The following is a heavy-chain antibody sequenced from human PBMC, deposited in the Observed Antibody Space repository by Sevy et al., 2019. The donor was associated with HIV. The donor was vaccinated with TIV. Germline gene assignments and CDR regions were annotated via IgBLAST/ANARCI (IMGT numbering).Heavy chain of an antibody. CDR1: GASTSRGGYF. D-gene: IGHD3-22*01. CDR3: ASSPYYYDSGGYYRGEYLQH. V-gene: IGHV4-31*03. CDR2: IYYSGST. Sequence: SDTLSLTCTVSGASTSRGGYFWSWIRQHPGGGLEWIGYIYYSGSTYYNASLKSRLTISVDTSKNQFSLNLSSVTAADTAVYYCASSPYYYDSGGYYRGEYLQHWGQGTLVTVSS. J-gene: IGHJ1*01.